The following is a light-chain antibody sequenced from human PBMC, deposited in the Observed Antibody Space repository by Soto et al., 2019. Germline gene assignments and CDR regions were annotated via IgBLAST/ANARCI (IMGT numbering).Light chain of an antibody. CDR2: DVS. CDR3: SSYASSSTPVV. CDR1: SSDIGDYNY. V-gene: IGLV2-14*01. Sequence: QSALTQPASVSGSPGQSITISCTGTSSDIGDYNYVSWYQQHPGKAPKLMIHDVSNRPSGVSNRFSGSKSGNTASLTISGLQAEDEADYYCSSYASSSTPVVFGGGTKLTVL. J-gene: IGLJ2*01.